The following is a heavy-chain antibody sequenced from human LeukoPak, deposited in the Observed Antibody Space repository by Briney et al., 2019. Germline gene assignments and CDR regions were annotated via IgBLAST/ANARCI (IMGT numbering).Heavy chain of an antibody. CDR2: ISSRSGST. CDR1: GFTFSSYA. Sequence: GGSLRLSCAASGFTFSSYAMSWVRQAPGKGLEWVSTISSRSGSTSYGESVKGRFSISRDNSKNTLYLQTNSLRAEDTAVYYCAKVRQEPGYWGQGTLVTVSS. D-gene: IGHD1-26*01. V-gene: IGHV3-23*01. J-gene: IGHJ4*02. CDR3: AKVRQEPGY.